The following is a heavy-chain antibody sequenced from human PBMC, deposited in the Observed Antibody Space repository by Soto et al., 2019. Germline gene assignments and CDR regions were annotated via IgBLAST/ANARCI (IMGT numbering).Heavy chain of an antibody. CDR1: GGSISSYY. V-gene: IGHV4-59*08. CDR2: IYYSGST. J-gene: IGHJ5*02. Sequence: SEILSLTCTVSGGSISSYYWSWIRQPPGKGLEWIGYIYYSGSTNYNPSLKSRVTISVDTSKNQFSLKLGSVTAADTAVYYCARHPAAGTDNWFDPWGQGTLVTVSS. CDR3: ARHPAAGTDNWFDP. D-gene: IGHD6-13*01.